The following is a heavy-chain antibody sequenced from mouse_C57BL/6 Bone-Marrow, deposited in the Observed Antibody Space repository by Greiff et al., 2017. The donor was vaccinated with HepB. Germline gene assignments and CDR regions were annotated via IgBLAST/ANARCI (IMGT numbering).Heavy chain of an antibody. CDR2: IDPENGDT. V-gene: IGHV14-4*01. CDR1: GFNIKDDY. Sequence: EVKLQESGAELVRPGASVKLSCTASGFNIKDDYMHWVKQRPEQGLEWIGWIDPENGDTEYASKFQGKATITADTSSNTAYLQLSSLTSEDTAVYYCTYYSNYWYFDVWGTGTTVTVSS. CDR3: TYYSNYWYFDV. D-gene: IGHD2-5*01. J-gene: IGHJ1*03.